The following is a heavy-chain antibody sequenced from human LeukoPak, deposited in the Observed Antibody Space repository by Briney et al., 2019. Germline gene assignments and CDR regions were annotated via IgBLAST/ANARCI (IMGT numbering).Heavy chain of an antibody. V-gene: IGHV3-23*01. CDR2: SGPGGSKT. CDR3: AKGLGLRYFDWLPDF. D-gene: IGHD3-9*01. CDR1: GFTFKSFA. Sequence: QPGGSLRLSCAASGFTFKSFAMTWVSQAPGKGLEWVSASGPGGSKTYYADSVKGRFTISRDTSKNTLYLQMDNLRAEDTAVYYCAKGLGLRYFDWLPDFWGQGTLVTVSS. J-gene: IGHJ4*02.